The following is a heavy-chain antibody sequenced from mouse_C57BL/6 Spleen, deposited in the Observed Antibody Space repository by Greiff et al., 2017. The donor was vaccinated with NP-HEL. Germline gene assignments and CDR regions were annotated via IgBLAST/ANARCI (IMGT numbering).Heavy chain of an antibody. CDR3: ARNDGYYYYFDY. D-gene: IGHD2-3*01. CDR1: GYSFTSYY. V-gene: IGHV1-66*01. Sequence: VQLQQSGPELVKPGASVKISCKASGYSFTSYYIHWVKQRPGQGLEWIGWIYPGSGNTKYNEKFKGKATLTADTSSSTAYMQLSSLTSEDSAVYYCARNDGYYYYFDYWGQGTTLTVSS. CDR2: IYPGSGNT. J-gene: IGHJ2*01.